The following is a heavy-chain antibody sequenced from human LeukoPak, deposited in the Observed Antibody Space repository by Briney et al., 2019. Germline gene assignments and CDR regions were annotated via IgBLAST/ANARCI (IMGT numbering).Heavy chain of an antibody. J-gene: IGHJ4*02. V-gene: IGHV4-4*02. CDR2: ISHDGTT. CDR1: GGSIDITNY. Sequence: SETLSLTCGVSGGSIDITNYWSWVGQAPGKGLEWMGEISHDGTTNHNPSLRSRVAMSLDRANNQFSLKLSSVTAAATAVYYCARQGSGNYYLYYLDYWGQGTLVTVSS. CDR3: ARQGSGNYYLYYLDY. D-gene: IGHD3-10*01.